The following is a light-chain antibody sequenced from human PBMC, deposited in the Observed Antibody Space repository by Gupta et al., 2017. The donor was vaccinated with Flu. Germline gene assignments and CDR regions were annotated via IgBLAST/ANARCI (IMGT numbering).Light chain of an antibody. CDR1: KIGSKS. J-gene: IGLJ2*01. V-gene: IGLV3-21*02. CDR3: QESDTSSDHVV. CDR2: DDS. Sequence: SYVLTQPPSVSVALGQTARITGGGNKIGSKSVHWYQQKPDQAPVLVVYDDSARPSGIPERFSCSNSGTTATLTTSRVEAGDEADYYCQESDTSSDHVVFGGGTKLTVL.